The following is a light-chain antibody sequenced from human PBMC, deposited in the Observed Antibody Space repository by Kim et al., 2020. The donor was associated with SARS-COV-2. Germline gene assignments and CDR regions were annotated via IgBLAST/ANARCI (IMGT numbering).Light chain of an antibody. CDR2: RDN. V-gene: IGLV10-54*01. Sequence: RQTATLTCTGNSNNVGHQGAVWLQQHQGHPPKLLSYRDNNRPSGISERFSASRSGNTASLTITGLQPEDEADYYCSAWDSSLTGWVFGGGTQLTVL. CDR3: SAWDSSLTGWV. CDR1: SNNVGHQG. J-gene: IGLJ3*02.